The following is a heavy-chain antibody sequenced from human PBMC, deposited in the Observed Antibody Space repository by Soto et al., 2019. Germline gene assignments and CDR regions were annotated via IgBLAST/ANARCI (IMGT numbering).Heavy chain of an antibody. Sequence: GGSLRLSCAASGFTFDDYAMHWVRQAPGEGLEWVSGISWISGSIGYADSVQGRFTISRDNAKNSLYLQMNSLGAEDTALYYCAKDSGYSYGWLDYWGLGTLVTVSS. CDR3: AKDSGYSYGWLDY. J-gene: IGHJ4*02. V-gene: IGHV3-9*01. D-gene: IGHD5-18*01. CDR1: GFTFDDYA. CDR2: ISWISGSI.